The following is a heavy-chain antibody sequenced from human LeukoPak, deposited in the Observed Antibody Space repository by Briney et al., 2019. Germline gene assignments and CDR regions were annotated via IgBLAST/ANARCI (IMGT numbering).Heavy chain of an antibody. Sequence: TSETLSLTCAVYGGSFSGYYWSWIRQPPGKGLEWIGEINHSGSTNYNPSLKSRVTISVDTSKNQFSLKLSSVTAADTAAYYCARGGTSRDSSGYYLYYFDYWGQGTLVTVSS. D-gene: IGHD3-22*01. CDR1: GGSFSGYY. CDR3: ARGGTSRDSSGYYLYYFDY. J-gene: IGHJ4*02. V-gene: IGHV4-34*01. CDR2: INHSGST.